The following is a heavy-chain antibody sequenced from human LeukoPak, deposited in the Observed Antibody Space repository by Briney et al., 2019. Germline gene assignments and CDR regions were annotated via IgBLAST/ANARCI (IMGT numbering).Heavy chain of an antibody. V-gene: IGHV1-69*01. CDR1: GGTFSSYA. J-gene: IGHJ4*02. D-gene: IGHD5-18*01. Sequence: SVTVSCKASGGTFSSYAISWVRQAPGQGLEWMGGIIPIFGTANYAQKFQGRVTITADESTSTAYMELSSLRSEDTAVYYCARDSLDTAMAPFDYWGQGTLVTVSS. CDR3: ARDSLDTAMAPFDY. CDR2: IIPIFGTA.